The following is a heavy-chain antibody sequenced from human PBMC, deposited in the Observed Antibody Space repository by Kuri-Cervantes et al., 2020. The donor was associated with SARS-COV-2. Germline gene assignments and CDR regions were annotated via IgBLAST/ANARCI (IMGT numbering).Heavy chain of an antibody. Sequence: GGSLRLSCAASGFTFSSYGMHWVRQAPGKGLEWVAVIWYDESNKYYADSVKGRFTISRDNSKNTLYLQMDSLRAEATAVYYCAKSRTGVGDSTDYWGPGTLITVSS. J-gene: IGHJ4*02. CDR2: IWYDESNK. CDR3: AKSRTGVGDSTDY. CDR1: GFTFSSYG. V-gene: IGHV3-33*06. D-gene: IGHD1-26*01.